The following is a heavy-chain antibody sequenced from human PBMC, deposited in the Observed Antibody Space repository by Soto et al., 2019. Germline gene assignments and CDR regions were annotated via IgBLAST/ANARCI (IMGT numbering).Heavy chain of an antibody. J-gene: IGHJ4*02. V-gene: IGHV1-3*01. CDR1: GFSLNTYV. CDR2: VNAASGNT. Sequence: QVHLVQSGAEARKPGASVNVSCMASGFSLNTYVVHWVRQAPGQGLEWMGWVNAASGNTQTSQKFQGRLTLTRDTSANTAYMELNSLRTEDTAVYFCARRPLLESHFDYWGQGTLVAVSS. CDR3: ARRPLLESHFDY.